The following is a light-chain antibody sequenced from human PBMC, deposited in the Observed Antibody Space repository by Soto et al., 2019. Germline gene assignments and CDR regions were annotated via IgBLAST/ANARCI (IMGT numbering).Light chain of an antibody. CDR2: GTS. Sequence: EIVLTQSPGTLSLSPGERATLSCRASQSVSSNYLTWYQQKPGQAPRLLIHGTSNRATGIPDRFSGSGSGTDITLTISAQEPEEFAVYYCERNSTSPGYTFGQGTELEIK. V-gene: IGKV3-20*01. CDR3: ERNSTSPGYT. J-gene: IGKJ2*01. CDR1: QSVSSNY.